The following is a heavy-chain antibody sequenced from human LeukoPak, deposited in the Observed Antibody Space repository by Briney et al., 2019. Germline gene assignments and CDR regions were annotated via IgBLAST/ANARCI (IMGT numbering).Heavy chain of an antibody. J-gene: IGHJ4*02. CDR2: IWYDGNNK. V-gene: IGHV3-33*01. Sequence: PAGSLRLSCAASGFTFSSYGMHWVRQAPGKGLEWVAVIWYDGNNKYYADSVKGRFTISRDNSKNTLYLQMNSLRAEDTAVYYCARRSAAAPGSPFDYWGQGTLVTVSS. CDR3: ARRSAAAPGSPFDY. D-gene: IGHD2-2*01. CDR1: GFTFSSYG.